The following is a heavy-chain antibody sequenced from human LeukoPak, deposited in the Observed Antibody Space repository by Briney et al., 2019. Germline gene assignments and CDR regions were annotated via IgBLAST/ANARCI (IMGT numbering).Heavy chain of an antibody. V-gene: IGHV1-2*06. CDR3: ARDRGGVVTAENFFDY. CDR1: GCTFTGYY. D-gene: IGHD2-2*01. J-gene: IGHJ4*02. Sequence: ASVKVSCKASGCTFTGYYMHWVRQAPGQGLEWMGRINANSGGTNYAQKFQGRVTMTRDTSISTAYLELSRLRSDDTAVYYCARDRGGVVTAENFFDYWGQGTLVTVSS. CDR2: INANSGGT.